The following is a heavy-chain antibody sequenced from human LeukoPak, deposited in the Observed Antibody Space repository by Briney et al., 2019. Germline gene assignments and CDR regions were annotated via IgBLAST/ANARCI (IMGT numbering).Heavy chain of an antibody. V-gene: IGHV4-30-2*01. J-gene: IGHJ5*02. CDR2: IYHSGST. Sequence: KASQTLSLTCAVSGGSFSSGGYSWSWIGHPQGKALDWIGYIYHSGSTYYNPSLKSRVTISVDRSKNQFSLKLSSVTAADTAVYYCARVGLLADWFDPWGQGTLVTVSS. CDR3: ARVGLLADWFDP. CDR1: GGSFSSGGYS.